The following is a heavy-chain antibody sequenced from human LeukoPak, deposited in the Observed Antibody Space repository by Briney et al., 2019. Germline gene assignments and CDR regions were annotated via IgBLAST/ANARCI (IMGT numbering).Heavy chain of an antibody. CDR3: ARKRDSCGWYLGFFDY. Sequence: GASVKVSCKASGGTFSSHAISWVRQAPGQGLEWMGRIIPIFGTANYAQKFQGRVTINTDDSKSTAYMELRGLRSEDTPVYYCARKRDSCGWYLGFFDYWGEGTLVTVSS. CDR2: IIPIFGTA. J-gene: IGHJ4*02. CDR1: GGTFSSHA. D-gene: IGHD6-19*01. V-gene: IGHV1-69*05.